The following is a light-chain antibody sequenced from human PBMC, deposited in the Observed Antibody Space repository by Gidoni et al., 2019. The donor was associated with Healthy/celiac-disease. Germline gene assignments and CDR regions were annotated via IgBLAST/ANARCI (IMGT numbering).Light chain of an antibody. CDR3: SSYTSSSTVV. Sequence: QSALTQPASVSGSPGQSFTISCTGTSSDVGGYNYVSWYQQNPGKAPKLMIYDVSNRPSGVSNRFSGSKSGNTASLTISGLQAEDEADYYCSSYTSSSTVVFGGGTKLTVL. CDR1: SSDVGGYNY. V-gene: IGLV2-14*03. CDR2: DVS. J-gene: IGLJ2*01.